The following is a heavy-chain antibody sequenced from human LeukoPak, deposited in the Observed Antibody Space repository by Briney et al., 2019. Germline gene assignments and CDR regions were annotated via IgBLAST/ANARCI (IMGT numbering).Heavy chain of an antibody. CDR1: GFTFSSYW. J-gene: IGHJ6*02. CDR2: INSDGSST. CDR3: ARRSYSHYGMDV. Sequence: GGSLRLSCAASGFTFSSYWMHWVRQGPGKGLVWVSRINSDGSSTRYADSVKGRFTISRDNAKNTLYLQMNSLRAEDTAVYYCARRSYSHYGMDVWGQGTTVTVSS. V-gene: IGHV3-74*01. D-gene: IGHD3-10*01.